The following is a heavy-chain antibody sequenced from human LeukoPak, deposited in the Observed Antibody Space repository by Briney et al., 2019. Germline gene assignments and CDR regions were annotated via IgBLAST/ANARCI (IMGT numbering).Heavy chain of an antibody. V-gene: IGHV3-30-3*01. CDR1: GFSFHYYA. D-gene: IGHD3-10*01. CDR3: ARPIDNGSGSYYFPY. Sequence: PGGSLSLSCAASGFSFHYYAMHWVRQAPGKGLEWVAVISYDGTNEYYADSVKGRLTISRDNSKNTLYMQMNSLRPEDTAVYYCARPIDNGSGSYYFPYWGQGTLVTVSS. J-gene: IGHJ4*02. CDR2: ISYDGTNE.